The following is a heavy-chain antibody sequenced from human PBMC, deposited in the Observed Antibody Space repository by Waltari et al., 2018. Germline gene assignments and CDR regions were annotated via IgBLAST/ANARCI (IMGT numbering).Heavy chain of an antibody. J-gene: IGHJ4*02. CDR3: AKGYMVATLTPNLDH. CDR1: GFTFSSYR. D-gene: IGHD5-12*01. V-gene: IGHV3-30*18. CDR2: ISYDGNSK. Sequence: QVQLVESGGGVVQPGKTLRLSCAASGFTFSSYRMHWVRQAPGKGLEWVAFISYDGNSKYYGGSVKGRFTVSRDNSKSTLHMQMNSLGTEDTAIYYCAKGYMVATLTPNLDHWGRGTLVTVSS.